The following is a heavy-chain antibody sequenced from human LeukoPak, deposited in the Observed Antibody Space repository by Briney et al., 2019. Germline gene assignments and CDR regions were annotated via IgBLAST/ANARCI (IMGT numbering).Heavy chain of an antibody. V-gene: IGHV4-34*01. CDR3: AQSRGYSSSWYPKRRHSFDY. CDR1: GGSFSGYY. D-gene: IGHD6-13*01. J-gene: IGHJ4*02. CDR2: INHSGST. Sequence: SETLSLTCAVYGGSFSGYYWSWIRQPPGKGLEWIGEINHSGSTNYNPSLKSRVTISVDTSKNQFSLKLSSVTAADTAVYYCAQSRGYSSSWYPKRRHSFDYWGQGTLVTVSS.